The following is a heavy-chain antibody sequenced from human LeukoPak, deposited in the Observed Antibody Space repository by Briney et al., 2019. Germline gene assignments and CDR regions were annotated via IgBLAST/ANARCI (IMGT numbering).Heavy chain of an antibody. CDR2: IYTSGST. Sequence: SETLSLTCTVSGGSISSYYWSWIRQPAGKGLEWIGRIYTSGSTNYNPSLKSRVTMSVDTSMNQFSLKLSSVTAADTAVYYCARAEKVYYYYYMDVWGKGTTVTVSS. CDR1: GGSISSYY. CDR3: ARAEKVYYYYYMDV. J-gene: IGHJ6*03. V-gene: IGHV4-4*07.